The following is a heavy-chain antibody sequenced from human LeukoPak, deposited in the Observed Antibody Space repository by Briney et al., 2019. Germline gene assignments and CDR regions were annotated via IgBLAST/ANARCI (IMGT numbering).Heavy chain of an antibody. Sequence: PSETLSLTCTVSGGSISSYYWSWIRQAPGEGLEWIGYIYYSGSTNYNPSLKSRVTISVDTSKNQFSLKLSSVTAADTAVYYCARGGSSSSLGRLDYWGQGALVTVSS. J-gene: IGHJ4*02. CDR1: GGSISSYY. CDR2: IYYSGST. D-gene: IGHD6-6*01. CDR3: ARGGSSSSLGRLDY. V-gene: IGHV4-59*01.